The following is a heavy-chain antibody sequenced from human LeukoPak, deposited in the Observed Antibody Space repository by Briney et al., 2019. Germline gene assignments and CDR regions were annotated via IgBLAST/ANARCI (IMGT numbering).Heavy chain of an antibody. V-gene: IGHV3-30*03. D-gene: IGHD3-10*01. CDR1: GFTFSSYG. J-gene: IGHJ6*03. Sequence: GGSLRLSCAASGFTFSSYGMDWVRQAPGKGLEWVAVISYDGSNKYYADSVKGRFTISRDNSKNTLYLQMNSLRAEDTAVYYCVGYGSGSYYNYYMDVWGKGTTVTVSS. CDR2: ISYDGSNK. CDR3: VGYGSGSYYNYYMDV.